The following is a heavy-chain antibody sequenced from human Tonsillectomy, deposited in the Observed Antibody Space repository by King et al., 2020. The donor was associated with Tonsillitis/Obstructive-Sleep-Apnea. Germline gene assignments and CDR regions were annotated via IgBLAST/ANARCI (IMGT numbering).Heavy chain of an antibody. CDR2: IYWDDHK. Sequence: TLKESGPTLVKPTQTLTLTCTFSGFSLSTSGVGVGWIRQPPGKALEWLALIYWDDHKRYSPSLKSRLTITKDTSKNQVVLTMTNMAPVDTATYYCALDVDTAMVPGAFDYWGQGTLVTVSS. CDR3: ALDVDTAMVPGAFDY. J-gene: IGHJ4*02. CDR1: GFSLSTSGVG. V-gene: IGHV2-5*02. D-gene: IGHD5-18*01.